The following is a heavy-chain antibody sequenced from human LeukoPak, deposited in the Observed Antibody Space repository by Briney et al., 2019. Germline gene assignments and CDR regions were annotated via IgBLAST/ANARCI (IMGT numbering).Heavy chain of an antibody. Sequence: SETLSLTCTVSGGSISSYYWSWIRQPPGKGLEWIGYIYYSGSTNYNPSLKSRVTISVDTSKNQFSLKLSSVTAADTAVYYCARDGYYVSRGYGMDVWGQGTTVTVSS. CDR2: IYYSGST. D-gene: IGHD3-22*01. CDR3: ARDGYYVSRGYGMDV. V-gene: IGHV4-59*01. CDR1: GGSISSYY. J-gene: IGHJ6*02.